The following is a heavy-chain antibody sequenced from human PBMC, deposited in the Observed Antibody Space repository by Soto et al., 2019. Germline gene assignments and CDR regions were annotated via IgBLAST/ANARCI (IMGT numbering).Heavy chain of an antibody. CDR1: GFTFGDYA. V-gene: IGHV3-49*04. CDR2: IRSKAYGGTT. J-gene: IGHJ5*02. Sequence: GESLKISCTASGFTFGDYAMSWVRQAPGKGLEWVGFIRSKAYGGTTEYAASVKDRFTISRDDSKSIAYLQMNSLQTEDTAVYYCPRDLNENYNDTSGYYNGFDPWGQGTLVTVSS. CDR3: PRDLNENYNDTSGYYNGFDP. D-gene: IGHD3-22*01.